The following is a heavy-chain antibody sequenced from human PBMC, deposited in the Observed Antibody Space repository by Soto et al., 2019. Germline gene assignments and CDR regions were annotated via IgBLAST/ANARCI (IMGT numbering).Heavy chain of an antibody. CDR3: ARDSSASATSYSFDN. D-gene: IGHD6-25*01. V-gene: IGHV1-46*01. Sequence: VQLVESGAEVKKPGASVKVSCKASGYKFINHYMHWVRQAPGVGLEWMGIINPNGGGTDYAQKFQGRVTMTSDTSASTVHMELSSLTSEDTGVYFCARDSSASATSYSFDNWGQGTLVTVSS. CDR2: INPNGGGT. J-gene: IGHJ4*02. CDR1: GYKFINHY.